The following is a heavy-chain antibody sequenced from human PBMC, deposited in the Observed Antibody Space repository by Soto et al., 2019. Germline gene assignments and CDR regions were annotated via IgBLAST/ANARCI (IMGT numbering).Heavy chain of an antibody. CDR1: GGSISSGGYS. V-gene: IGHV4-30-2*06. CDR2: VYPTGTT. CDR3: AKAPPGPSPRWVL. J-gene: IGHJ6*02. Sequence: QLQLRESGSGLVKPSETLSLTCTVSGGSISSGGYSWSWIRQSPEKGLEWLGCVYPTGTTYYHPSLKSRVTISVETSRNQSSLNLTSVTAADTAVYFCAKAPPGPSPRWVLWGQGTTVTVSS. D-gene: IGHD3-10*01.